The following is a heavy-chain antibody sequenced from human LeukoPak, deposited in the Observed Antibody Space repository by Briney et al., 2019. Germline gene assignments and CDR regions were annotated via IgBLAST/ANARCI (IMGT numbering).Heavy chain of an antibody. CDR1: GYTFTTYT. Sequence: ASVKVSCKASGYTFTTYTMHWVRQAPGQRLEWMGWINAGNGNTKYSQKFQGRVTITRDTSTSTVYMELSSLRSEDTAVYYCARVQLERPLLDYWGQGTLVTVSS. D-gene: IGHD1-1*01. J-gene: IGHJ4*02. CDR3: ARVQLERPLLDY. CDR2: INAGNGNT. V-gene: IGHV1-3*01.